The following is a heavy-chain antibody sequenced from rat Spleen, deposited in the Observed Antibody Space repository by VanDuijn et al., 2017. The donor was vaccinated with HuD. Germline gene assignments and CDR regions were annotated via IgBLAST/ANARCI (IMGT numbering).Heavy chain of an antibody. CDR3: AKDMNYYSTYPFYVMGD. D-gene: IGHD1-2*01. Sequence: EVQLVESGGGLVQPGRSLKLSCAASGFTFSTFPMAWVRQAPKKGLEWVASISSGGGGTYYPDSVKGRFTISRDNAENTVYLQMNSLRSEDTATYYCAKDMNYYSTYPFYVMGDWGQGTSVTVSS. J-gene: IGHJ4*01. CDR2: ISSGGGGT. V-gene: IGHV5-46*01. CDR1: GFTFSTFP.